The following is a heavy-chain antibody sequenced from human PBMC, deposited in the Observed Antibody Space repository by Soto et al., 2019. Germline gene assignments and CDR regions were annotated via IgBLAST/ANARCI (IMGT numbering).Heavy chain of an antibody. CDR2: INPATGAA. J-gene: IGHJ3*02. CDR3: GGGRGVGVAGSAAFDM. CDR1: GYPVTAYY. D-gene: IGHD3-3*01. V-gene: IGHV1-2*02. Sequence: QLHLVQSGAVVQKPGAAVTVSCSASGYPVTAYYMHWVRQAPGRGLEWLGGINPATGAAKYKQTFEGRVTMTRDTYPSKVFMELGDLISDDTAVVYCGGGRGVGVAGSAAFDMWGQGTLVTVAS.